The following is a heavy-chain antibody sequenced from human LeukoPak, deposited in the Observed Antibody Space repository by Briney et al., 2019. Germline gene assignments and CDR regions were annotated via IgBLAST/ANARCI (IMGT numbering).Heavy chain of an antibody. Sequence: SVKVSCKASGGTFSSYAISWVRQAPGQGLEWMGGIIPIFGTANYAQKFQGRVTITADKSTSTAYMELSSLRSEDTAVYYCARKGARSSTGQTDFDYYYGMDVWGKGTTVTVSS. D-gene: IGHD3-3*01. CDR1: GGTFSSYA. CDR3: ARKGARSSTGQTDFDYYYGMDV. CDR2: IIPIFGTA. J-gene: IGHJ6*04. V-gene: IGHV1-69*06.